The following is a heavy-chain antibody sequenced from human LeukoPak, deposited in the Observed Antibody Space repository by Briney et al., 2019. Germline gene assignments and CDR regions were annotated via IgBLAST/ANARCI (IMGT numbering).Heavy chain of an antibody. D-gene: IGHD1-26*01. V-gene: IGHV3-23*01. Sequence: GGSLRLSCAASGFTFSNYAMSWVRQAPGKGLEWVSVISGTDGGTFYADSVKGRFTISRDNPKNTLYLQMDSLRAEDTALYYCAKTISGSCDCWGQGTLVTVSS. J-gene: IGHJ4*02. CDR2: ISGTDGGT. CDR3: AKTISGSCDC. CDR1: GFTFSNYA.